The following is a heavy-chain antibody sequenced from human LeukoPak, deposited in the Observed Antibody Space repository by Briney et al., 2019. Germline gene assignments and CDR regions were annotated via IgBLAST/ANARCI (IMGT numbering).Heavy chain of an antibody. CDR3: AKGLSGWSPFDP. D-gene: IGHD6-19*01. J-gene: IGHJ5*02. Sequence: GGSLRLSCAASGFTFSSYWMHWVRQAPGKGLVWVSAISGSGGSTYYADSVKGRFTISRDNSKNTLYLQMNSLRAEDTAVYYCAKGLSGWSPFDPWGQGTLVTVSS. V-gene: IGHV3-23*01. CDR2: ISGSGGST. CDR1: GFTFSSYW.